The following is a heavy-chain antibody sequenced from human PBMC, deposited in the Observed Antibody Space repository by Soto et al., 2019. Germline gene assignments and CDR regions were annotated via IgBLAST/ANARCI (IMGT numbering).Heavy chain of an antibody. J-gene: IGHJ4*02. CDR3: ARGGYYYDSSGYFFDY. Sequence: EASVKVSCKASGYTFTGYYMHWVRQAPGQGLEWMGWINPNSGGTNYAQKFQGRVTMTRDTSISTAYMELSRLRSDDTAVYYCARGGYYYDSSGYFFDYWGQGXLVTVYS. V-gene: IGHV1-2*02. D-gene: IGHD3-22*01. CDR1: GYTFTGYY. CDR2: INPNSGGT.